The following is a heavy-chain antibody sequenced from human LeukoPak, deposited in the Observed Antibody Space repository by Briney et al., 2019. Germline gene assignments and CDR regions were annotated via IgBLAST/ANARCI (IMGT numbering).Heavy chain of an antibody. V-gene: IGHV4-59*08. D-gene: IGHD3-22*01. CDR2: IYYSGTT. J-gene: IGHJ4*02. CDR3: ASRDSSGYYYVYYFDY. CDR1: GGSISSYY. Sequence: SETLSLTCTVSGGSISSYYWSWLRQPPGKGLEWIGYIYYSGTTNYNPSLKSRVTISVDTSKNQFSLKLSSVTAADTAVYYCASRDSSGYYYVYYFDYWGQGTLVTVSS.